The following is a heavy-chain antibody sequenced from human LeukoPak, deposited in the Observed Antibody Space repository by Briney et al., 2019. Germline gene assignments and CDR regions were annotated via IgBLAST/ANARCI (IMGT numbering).Heavy chain of an antibody. CDR2: INNSGDTT. CDR3: AKDSAKKYDDY. D-gene: IGHD2/OR15-2a*01. V-gene: IGHV3-23*01. J-gene: IGHJ4*02. Sequence: GGSLRLSCAASGFTFRGYGMSWVRQAPGKGLEWVSSINNSGDTTYYADSVKGRFTISRENSKNTLYLQMNSLRAEDTAVYYCAKDSAKKYDDYWGQGTLVTVSS. CDR1: GFTFRGYG.